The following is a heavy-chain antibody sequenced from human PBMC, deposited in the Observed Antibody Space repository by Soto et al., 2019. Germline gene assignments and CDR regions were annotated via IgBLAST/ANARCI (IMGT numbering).Heavy chain of an antibody. J-gene: IGHJ6*02. D-gene: IGHD3-10*01. CDR3: AGGGVRGVITRTRDYYGMDV. CDR1: GYDFTRYW. V-gene: IGHV5-51*01. Sequence: PGESLKISCEGSGYDFTRYWIGWVRQMPGKGLEWMGIIYPGDSDTRYSPSFQGQVTISADKSISTAYLQWSSLKASDTAMYYCAGGGVRGVITRTRDYYGMDVWGQGTTVTVSS. CDR2: IYPGDSDT.